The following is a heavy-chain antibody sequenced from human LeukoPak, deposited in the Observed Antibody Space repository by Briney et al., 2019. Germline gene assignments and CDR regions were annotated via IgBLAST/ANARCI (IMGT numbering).Heavy chain of an antibody. D-gene: IGHD2-2*01. CDR3: ATYSSSNGREFQY. CDR1: GFTFSSYA. J-gene: IGHJ1*01. V-gene: IGHV3-7*01. CDR2: IQQHGSET. Sequence: GGSLRLSCAASGFTFSSYAMSWVRQAPGKGLDWVANIQQHGSETYYGDSVKGRFTISRDNAKNSLYLQMNSLRAEDTAVYYCATYSSSNGREFQYWGQGTLVTVSS.